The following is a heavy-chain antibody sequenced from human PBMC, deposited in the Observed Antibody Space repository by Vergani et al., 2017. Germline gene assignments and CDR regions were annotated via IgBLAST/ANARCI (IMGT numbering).Heavy chain of an antibody. V-gene: IGHV1-2*02. CDR2: INPNSGGP. CDR3: ARGRTDL. Sequence: QVQLVQSGAEVKKPGASVKVSCKAPGYTFTGYYMHWVRQAPGQGLEWMGWINPNSGGPNYAQKLQGRVTMTRDTSISTAYMELSKLRSDDTAVYYCARGRTDLWGRGTLVTVSS. J-gene: IGHJ2*01. CDR1: GYTFTGYY.